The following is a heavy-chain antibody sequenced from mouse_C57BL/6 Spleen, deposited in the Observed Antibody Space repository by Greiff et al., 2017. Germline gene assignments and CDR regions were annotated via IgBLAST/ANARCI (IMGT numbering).Heavy chain of an antibody. D-gene: IGHD2-3*01. CDR2: INPSTGGT. Sequence: VQLQQSGPELVKPGASVKISCTASGYSFTGYSMNWVKQSPEKSLEWIEEINPSTGGTTYNQKFKATATLTVDKSSSTAYMQLKSLTSEDSAVYYCARYDGSSWFAYWGQGTLVTVSA. CDR3: ARYDGSSWFAY. V-gene: IGHV1-42*01. CDR1: GYSFTGYS. J-gene: IGHJ3*01.